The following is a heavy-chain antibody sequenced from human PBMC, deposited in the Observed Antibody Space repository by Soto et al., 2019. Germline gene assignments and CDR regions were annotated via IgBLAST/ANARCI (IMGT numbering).Heavy chain of an antibody. V-gene: IGHV4-59*01. J-gene: IGHJ3*02. CDR1: GGSISSYY. CDR2: IYYSGST. D-gene: IGHD6-13*01. CDR3: ARVPGYSCSWYKDAFDI. Sequence: PSETLSLTCTVSGGSISSYYWSWIRQPPWKGLEWIGYIYYSGSTNYNPSLKSRVTISVDTSKNQFSLKLSSVTAADTAVYYCARVPGYSCSWYKDAFDIWGQGTMVTVSS.